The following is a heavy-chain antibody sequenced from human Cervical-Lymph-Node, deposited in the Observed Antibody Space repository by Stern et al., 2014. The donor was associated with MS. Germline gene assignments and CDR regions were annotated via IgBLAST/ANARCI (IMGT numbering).Heavy chain of an antibody. V-gene: IGHV3-30*18. CDR1: RFMFRSYG. J-gene: IGHJ6*02. Sequence: QDQLVQFGGGVVQPGTSLRLSCTGSRFMFRSYGIHWVRQAPGKGLEWVSVTSYDGGNRQDADSVKGRLTSSRDYSKYTLSLQFNSLRPEDTGVYHCAKDRRGGYNYPYGMDVWGQGTTVTVS. D-gene: IGHD5-18*01. CDR3: AKDRRGGYNYPYGMDV. CDR2: TSYDGGNR.